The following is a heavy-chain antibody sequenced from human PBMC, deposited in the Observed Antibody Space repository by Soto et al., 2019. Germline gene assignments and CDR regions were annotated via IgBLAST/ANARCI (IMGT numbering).Heavy chain of an antibody. Sequence: SETLSLTCAVSGGSISSGGYSWSWIRQPPGKGLEWIGYIYHSGSTYYNPSLKSRVTISVDRSKDTLYLQMHSLRAEDTAVYYCARGVLGYYRGSRFDFWGQGTLVTVSS. D-gene: IGHD5-18*01. CDR2: IYHSGST. CDR3: ARGVLGYYRGSRFDF. J-gene: IGHJ4*02. V-gene: IGHV4-30-2*01. CDR1: GGSISSGGYS.